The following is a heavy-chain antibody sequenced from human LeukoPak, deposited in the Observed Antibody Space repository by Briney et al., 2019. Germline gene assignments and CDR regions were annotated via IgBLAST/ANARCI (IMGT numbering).Heavy chain of an antibody. V-gene: IGHV3-74*01. CDR1: GFTFSHYG. CDR3: ARDHSPGWFGP. J-gene: IGHJ5*02. CDR2: IKTDGSRT. Sequence: PGGSLRLSCAASGFTFSHYGMHWVRQAPGKGLEWISRIKTDGSRTDYVDSVKGRFTISRDNAKNNLYLQMTSLRVEDTAVYYCARDHSPGWFGPWGQGTLVTVSS. D-gene: IGHD4-11*01.